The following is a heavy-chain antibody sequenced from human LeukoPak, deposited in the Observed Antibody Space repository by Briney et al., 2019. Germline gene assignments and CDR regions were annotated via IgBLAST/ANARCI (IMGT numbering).Heavy chain of an antibody. CDR2: INQSGST. D-gene: IGHD2-8*01. J-gene: IGHJ5*02. CDR1: GGSFSVYY. CDR3: AMVLGYCTNGVCRGAWFDP. V-gene: IGHV4-34*01. Sequence: SETLSLTCAVYGGSFSVYYWSWIRHPPGKGLEWSGEINQSGSTNYNQSLKRRAPITVDQYKNHFSLKLSSVTDADTAVYYCAMVLGYCTNGVCRGAWFDPWGQGRNVSVSS.